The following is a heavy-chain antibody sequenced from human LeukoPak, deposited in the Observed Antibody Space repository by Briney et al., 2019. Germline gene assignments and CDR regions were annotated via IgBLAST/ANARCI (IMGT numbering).Heavy chain of an antibody. Sequence: PGGSLRLSCIASGFTFGDYAMSWVRQAPGKGLEWVGFIRSKAYGGTTEYAASVKGRFTISRDGSKSIAYLQMNSLKTEDTAVYYCTRESKGYLAVAGTFNGYFDYWGQGTLVTVSS. CDR2: IRSKAYGGTT. CDR1: GFTFGDYA. V-gene: IGHV3-49*04. J-gene: IGHJ4*02. CDR3: TRESKGYLAVAGTFNGYFDY. D-gene: IGHD6-19*01.